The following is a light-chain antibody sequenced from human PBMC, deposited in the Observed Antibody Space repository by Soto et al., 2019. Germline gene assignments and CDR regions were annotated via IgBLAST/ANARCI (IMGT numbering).Light chain of an antibody. J-gene: IGKJ1*01. CDR2: AVS. Sequence: DIQMTQSPSSLSASVGDVVTITFRASQGIKNDLAWYQQKPGKAPKRLIYAVSSLQSEVPSRFSGSGSGTEFTLTISSLQPEDVATYYCLQHHSYPQTFGQGTKVDIK. V-gene: IGKV1-17*01. CDR1: QGIKND. CDR3: LQHHSYPQT.